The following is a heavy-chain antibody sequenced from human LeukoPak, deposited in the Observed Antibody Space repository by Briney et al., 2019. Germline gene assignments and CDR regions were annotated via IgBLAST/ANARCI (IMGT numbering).Heavy chain of an antibody. Sequence: SETLSLTCTVSGGSISSYYWSWIRQPPGTGLEWIGYIYYSGSTNYNPSLKSRVTISVDTSKNQFSLKLSSVTAADTAVYYCARGKVATIEDYWGQGTLVTVSS. D-gene: IGHD5-12*01. CDR2: IYYSGST. CDR1: GGSISSYY. J-gene: IGHJ4*02. V-gene: IGHV4-59*01. CDR3: ARGKVATIEDY.